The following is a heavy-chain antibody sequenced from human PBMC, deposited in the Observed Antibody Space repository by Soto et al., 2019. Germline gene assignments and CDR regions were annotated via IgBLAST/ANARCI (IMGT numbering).Heavy chain of an antibody. CDR3: ARLVYDTRLNYMYFDF. D-gene: IGHD3-10*01. Sequence: SETLSLTCAVSGDSIIGIYHWAWIRQSPGRGLEWIASIYPTGTTYYTPSFERRVAISVDTSKNQFSLKLTSVTAADTAIYFCARLVYDTRLNYMYFDFWGQGALVTVSS. CDR1: GDSIIGIYH. CDR2: IYPTGTT. V-gene: IGHV4-38-2*01. J-gene: IGHJ4*02.